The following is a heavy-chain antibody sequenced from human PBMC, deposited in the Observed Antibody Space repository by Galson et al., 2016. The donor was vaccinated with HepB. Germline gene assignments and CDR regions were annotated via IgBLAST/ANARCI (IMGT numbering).Heavy chain of an antibody. CDR3: ARAATALRSGWRTLAPRFYYNGNDV. J-gene: IGHJ6*02. Sequence: CAISGDSVSNKNVAWNWIRQSPSRGLEWLGGTYSKSKWHYDYADSVKSRITINPDTSKNQFSLQLSSVTPEDTAVYYCARAATALRSGWRTLAPRFYYNGNDVWGQGTTVTVSS. CDR2: TYSKSKWHY. CDR1: GDSVSNKNVA. D-gene: IGHD6-19*01. V-gene: IGHV6-1*01.